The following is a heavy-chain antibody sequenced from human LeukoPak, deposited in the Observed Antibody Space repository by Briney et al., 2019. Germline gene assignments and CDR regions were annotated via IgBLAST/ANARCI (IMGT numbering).Heavy chain of an antibody. CDR1: GGSISSYY. D-gene: IGHD3-10*01. Sequence: SETLSLTCTVSGGSISSYYRSWIRQPPGKGLEWIGYIYYSGSTIYNPSLKSRVTISVDTSKNQFSLRLSSVTAADTAVYYCARVGDTMVRGVISWFDYWGQGTLVTVSS. J-gene: IGHJ4*02. CDR2: IYYSGST. V-gene: IGHV4-59*01. CDR3: ARVGDTMVRGVISWFDY.